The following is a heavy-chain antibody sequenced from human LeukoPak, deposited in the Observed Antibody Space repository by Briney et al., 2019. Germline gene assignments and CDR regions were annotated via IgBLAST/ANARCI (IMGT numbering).Heavy chain of an antibody. CDR2: VHYSGAT. V-gene: IGHV4-59*08. CDR3: ARLMPMVLTGQRYFYHPLDV. J-gene: IGHJ6*04. CDR1: GDSVSTKY. Sequence: SETLSLTCIVFGDSVSTKYWAWVRQPPGMPLEYVGYVHYSGATDYNPSLQSRLTMSMDTSRNIFSLRLRSVTAADTAVYYCARLMPMVLTGQRYFYHPLDVWGKGTTVTVSS. D-gene: IGHD3-9*01.